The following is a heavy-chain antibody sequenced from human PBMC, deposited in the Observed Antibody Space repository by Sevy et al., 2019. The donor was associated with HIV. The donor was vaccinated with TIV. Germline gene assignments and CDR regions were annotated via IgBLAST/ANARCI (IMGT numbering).Heavy chain of an antibody. CDR3: ARERQLVLDY. D-gene: IGHD6-13*01. CDR1: GGSISSYY. Sequence: SETLSLTCTVSGGSISSYYWSWIRQPPGKGLEWIGYIYYSGSTNYNPTLKSRVTISVDTSKNQFSLKLSSVTAADTAVYYCARERQLVLDYWGQGTLVTVSS. J-gene: IGHJ4*02. CDR2: IYYSGST. V-gene: IGHV4-59*01.